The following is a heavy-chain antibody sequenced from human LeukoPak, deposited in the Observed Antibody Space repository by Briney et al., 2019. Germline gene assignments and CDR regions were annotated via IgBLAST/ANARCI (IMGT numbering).Heavy chain of an antibody. J-gene: IGHJ4*02. CDR3: ARSTGWFGQGYFDY. CDR2: INSDGSST. V-gene: IGHV3-74*01. CDR1: GFTFSGDW. Sequence: GGSLRLSCAASGFTFSGDWMHWVRQAPGKGLVWVSRINSDGSSTSYADSVKGRFTISRDNAKNTLYLQMNSLRAEDTAVYYCARSTGWFGQGYFDYWGQGTLVTVSS. D-gene: IGHD3-10*01.